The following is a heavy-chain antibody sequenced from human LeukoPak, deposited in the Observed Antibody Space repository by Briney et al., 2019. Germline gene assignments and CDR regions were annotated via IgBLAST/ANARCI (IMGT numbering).Heavy chain of an antibody. CDR1: GFTFSSYA. CDR2: ISGSGVST. V-gene: IGHV3-23*01. Sequence: GGSLRLSCAASGFTFSSYAMSWVRQAPGKGLEWVSAISGSGVSTYYADSVKGRFTVSRDNSKNTLYLQMGSLRAEDTAVYYCAKDERNWNYNLASQTYDWGQGTLVTVSS. D-gene: IGHD1-7*01. CDR3: AKDERNWNYNLASQTYD. J-gene: IGHJ4*02.